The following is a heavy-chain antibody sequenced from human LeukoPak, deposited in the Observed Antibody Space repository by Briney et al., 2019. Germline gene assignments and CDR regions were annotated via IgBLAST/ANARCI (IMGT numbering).Heavy chain of an antibody. V-gene: IGHV4-4*07. CDR2: IYTSGST. J-gene: IGHJ4*02. CDR1: GGSISSYY. Sequence: SETLSLTCTVSGGSISSYYWSWIRQPAGKGLEWIGRIYTSGSTNYNPSLKSRVTMSVDTSKNQYSLKLSSVTAAHTAVYYCASCHARLSDLAFDYWGQGILVTVSS. D-gene: IGHD2-15*01. CDR3: ASCHARLSDLAFDY.